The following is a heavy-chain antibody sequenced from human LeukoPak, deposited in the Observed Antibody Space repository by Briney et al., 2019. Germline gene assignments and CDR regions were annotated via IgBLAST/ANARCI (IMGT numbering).Heavy chain of an antibody. J-gene: IGHJ4*02. D-gene: IGHD2-15*01. Sequence: PGGSLRLSCAASGFTVSNNYMSWVRQAPGKGLEWVSVIYSGGTTYYADSVKGRFTISRDTSKNTLYLQMNSLRAEDTAVYYCARTDCSGSSCYKIYYLDYWGQGTLVTVSS. CDR2: IYSGGTT. CDR3: ARTDCSGSSCYKIYYLDY. V-gene: IGHV3-53*01. CDR1: GFTVSNNY.